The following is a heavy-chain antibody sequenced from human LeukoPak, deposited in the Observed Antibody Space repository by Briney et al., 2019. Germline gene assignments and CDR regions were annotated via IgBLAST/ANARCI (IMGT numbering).Heavy chain of an antibody. D-gene: IGHD2-15*01. CDR2: ISGARSYM. Sequence: GGSLRLSCAASGFTFTDFYMNWVRQAPGKGLEWVSWISGARSYMYYADSVKGRFTISRDNGKNSLYLQMNSLRAEDTAVYYCVTDADGATSWYDTWGQGTLVTVSS. J-gene: IGHJ5*02. V-gene: IGHV3-21*01. CDR3: VTDADGATSWYDT. CDR1: GFTFTDFY.